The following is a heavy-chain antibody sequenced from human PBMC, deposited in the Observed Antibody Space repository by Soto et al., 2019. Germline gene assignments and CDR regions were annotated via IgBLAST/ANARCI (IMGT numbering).Heavy chain of an antibody. CDR1: GGTFSSYA. Sequence: SVKVSCKASGGTFSSYAISWVRQAPGQGLEWMGGIIPIFGTANYAQKFQGRVTITADKSTSTAYMELSSLRSEDTAVYYCARDYGSGSYSARGRAFDIWGQGIMVTVSS. CDR2: IIPIFGTA. V-gene: IGHV1-69*06. J-gene: IGHJ3*02. D-gene: IGHD3-10*01. CDR3: ARDYGSGSYSARGRAFDI.